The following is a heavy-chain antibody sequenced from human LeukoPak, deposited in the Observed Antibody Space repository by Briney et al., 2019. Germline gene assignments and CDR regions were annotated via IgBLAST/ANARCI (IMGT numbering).Heavy chain of an antibody. CDR3: ARYYYDSSGLSPYYFDY. J-gene: IGHJ4*02. CDR1: GYTFTGYY. V-gene: IGHV1-2*02. Sequence: GASVKVSCKASGYTFTGYYMHWVRQAPGQGLEWMGWINPNSGGTNYAQKFQGRVTMTRDTSISTAYMELSRLRSDDTAVYYCARYYYDSSGLSPYYFDYWGQGTLVTVSS. CDR2: INPNSGGT. D-gene: IGHD3-22*01.